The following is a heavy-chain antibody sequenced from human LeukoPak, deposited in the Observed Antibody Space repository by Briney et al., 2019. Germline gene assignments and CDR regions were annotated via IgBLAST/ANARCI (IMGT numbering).Heavy chain of an antibody. V-gene: IGHV3-7*01. CDR1: GFTFSTYW. Sequence: GGSLRLSCAASGFTFSTYWMTWVRQAPGKVLEWVANINQEGSETYYVDSVKGRFTISRDNAKNSLYLQMNSLRVEDTAVYYCARDLNWAGYWGQGTLVTVSS. D-gene: IGHD3-10*01. CDR2: INQEGSET. CDR3: ARDLNWAGY. J-gene: IGHJ4*02.